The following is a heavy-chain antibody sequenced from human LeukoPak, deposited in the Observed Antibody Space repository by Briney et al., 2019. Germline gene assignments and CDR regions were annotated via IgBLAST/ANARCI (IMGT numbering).Heavy chain of an antibody. J-gene: IGHJ3*02. CDR1: GFTLSSYW. CDR3: ARDKYGGNSNAFDI. D-gene: IGHD4-23*01. V-gene: IGHV3-74*01. CDR2: IGTDGSGT. Sequence: PGGSLRLSCAASGFTLSSYWMDWVRQVPGKGPVWVSRIGTDGSGTTYADYVRGRFTISSDNAKNTLYLQMNSVRAEDTAVYYCARDKYGGNSNAFDIWGRGTLVAVSS.